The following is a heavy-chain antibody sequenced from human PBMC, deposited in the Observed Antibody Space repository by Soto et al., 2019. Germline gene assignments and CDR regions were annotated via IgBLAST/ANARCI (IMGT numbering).Heavy chain of an antibody. CDR3: ARESCSGGGCPYWYFDL. CDR2: IKQDGSAR. CDR1: GFSFSGFW. D-gene: IGHD2-15*01. Sequence: EVQLVESGGRLVQPGGSLRLSCEGSGFSFSGFWMSWLRQAPGRGLEWLANIKQDGSARYSVDSVKGRFSIFRDNAKNSLFLEMNGLTDDDTAVYYCARESCSGGGCPYWYFDLWGRGTLVTVSS. V-gene: IGHV3-7*01. J-gene: IGHJ2*01.